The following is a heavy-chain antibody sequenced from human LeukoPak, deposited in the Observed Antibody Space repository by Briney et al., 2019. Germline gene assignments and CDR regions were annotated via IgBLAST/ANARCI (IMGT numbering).Heavy chain of an antibody. CDR1: GGSISSGGYY. Sequence: SETLSLTCTVSGGSISSGGYYWSWIRQPPGKGLEWIGYIYHSGSTNYNPSLKSRVTISEDTSKNQFSLKLSSVTAADTAVYYCARVVPAASLDYWGQGTLVTVSS. V-gene: IGHV4-30-2*01. D-gene: IGHD2-2*01. J-gene: IGHJ4*02. CDR2: IYHSGST. CDR3: ARVVPAASLDY.